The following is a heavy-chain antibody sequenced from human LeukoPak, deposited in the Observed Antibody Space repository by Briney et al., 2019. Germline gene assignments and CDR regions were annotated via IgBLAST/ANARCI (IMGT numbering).Heavy chain of an antibody. CDR1: GYSFTSYW. V-gene: IGHV5-51*01. J-gene: IGHJ4*02. Sequence: GESLKISCKGSGYSFTSYWIDWVRQMPGKGLEWMGIIYPGDSDTRYSPSFQGQVTISADKSISTAYLQWSSLKASDTAMYYCATTNGYSGYDPSLFDYWGQGTLVTVSS. CDR2: IYPGDSDT. D-gene: IGHD5-12*01. CDR3: ATTNGYSGYDPSLFDY.